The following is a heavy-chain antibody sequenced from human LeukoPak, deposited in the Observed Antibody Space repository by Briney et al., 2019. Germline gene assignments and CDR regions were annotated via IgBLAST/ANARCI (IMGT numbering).Heavy chain of an antibody. V-gene: IGHV3-30*02. CDR2: IQYDGSNE. CDR3: AKDRCSNGIGCYYYYMDV. D-gene: IGHD2-8*01. Sequence: PGGTLRLSCAASAFTFRSYGMHWVRQAPGKGLEWVAYIQYDGSNEQYAHSVKGRFRISRDSSKNILYLQMNSLRAEDTAVYYCAKDRCSNGIGCYYYYMDVWGKGTTVTISS. J-gene: IGHJ6*03. CDR1: AFTFRSYG.